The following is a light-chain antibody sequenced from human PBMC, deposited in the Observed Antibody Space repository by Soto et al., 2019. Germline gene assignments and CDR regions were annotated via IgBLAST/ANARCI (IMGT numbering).Light chain of an antibody. CDR3: QSADISGPYV. CDR1: ALAKQY. V-gene: IGLV3-25*03. J-gene: IGLJ1*01. Sequence: SYELTQPPSVSESPGQTARIPCSGDALAKQYAYWYQQKPGHAPVLVIYKDSERPSGIPERFSGSSSGTTVTLTISGVQAEDEADYYCQSADISGPYVFGIGTKLTVL. CDR2: KDS.